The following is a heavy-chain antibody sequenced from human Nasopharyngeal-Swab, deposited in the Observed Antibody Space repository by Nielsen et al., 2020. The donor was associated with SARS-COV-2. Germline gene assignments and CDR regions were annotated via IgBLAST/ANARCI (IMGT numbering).Heavy chain of an antibody. V-gene: IGHV3-53*01. CDR3: ARVLDGYNGFDY. J-gene: IGHJ4*02. CDR1: GLSVSSNY. CDR2: IYPGGST. Sequence: GESLKISCAASGLSVSSNYMSWVRQAPGKGLEWGSIIYPGGSTYYADSVKGRFTISRDSSWNTLYLQMNSLTAEDTAVYYCARVLDGYNGFDYWGQGTLVTVSS. D-gene: IGHD5-24*01.